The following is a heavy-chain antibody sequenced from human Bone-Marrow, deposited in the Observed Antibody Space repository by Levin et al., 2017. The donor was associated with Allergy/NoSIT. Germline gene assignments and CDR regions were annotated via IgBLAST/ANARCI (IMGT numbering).Heavy chain of an antibody. CDR2: INAGNGDT. Sequence: GESLKISCQASGYIFSHYAMHLVRQAPGQRLEWMAWINAGNGDTRVSQKFQDRLTITRDTPANTVYMEVGSLQSEDTALYFCARRNLGSCSGGRCYTPPPFDLWGQGTLVTVSS. V-gene: IGHV1-3*01. D-gene: IGHD2-15*01. CDR1: GYIFSHYA. J-gene: IGHJ4*02. CDR3: ARRNLGSCSGGRCYTPPPFDL.